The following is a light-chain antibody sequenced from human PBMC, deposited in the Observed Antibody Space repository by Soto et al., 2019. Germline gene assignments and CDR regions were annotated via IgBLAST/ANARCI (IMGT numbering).Light chain of an antibody. J-gene: IGKJ2*01. V-gene: IGKV1-6*01. CDR3: LQDYNDPRT. Sequence: AIQMTQSPSSLSASVGDRVTITCRASQAIRNDLGWYQQKPGKAPKLLIYAASSLQGGVPSRFSGRGSGTDFTLTISSFQPEDFATYYCLQDYNDPRTFGQGTKLEIK. CDR2: AAS. CDR1: QAIRND.